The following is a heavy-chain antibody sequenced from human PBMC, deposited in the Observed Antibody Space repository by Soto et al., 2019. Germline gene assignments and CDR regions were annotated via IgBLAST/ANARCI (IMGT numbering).Heavy chain of an antibody. J-gene: IGHJ4*02. Sequence: EVQLVESGGGLVQPGGSLRLSCVDSGFTFSRYWMNWVRQAPGKGLVWVSRMNEDGRTTTYADSVKGRFTISRDNAKNTLYLQMNSLRVEDTAVYYCARDLSGPADYWGQGTLVTVSS. D-gene: IGHD2-15*01. CDR2: MNEDGRTT. CDR3: ARDLSGPADY. CDR1: GFTFSRYW. V-gene: IGHV3-74*01.